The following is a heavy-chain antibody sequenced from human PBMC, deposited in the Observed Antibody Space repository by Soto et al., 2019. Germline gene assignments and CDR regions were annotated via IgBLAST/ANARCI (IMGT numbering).Heavy chain of an antibody. CDR1: GYTFTSYY. CDR2: INPSGGST. CDR3: ARDPSIGSGLYWYFDL. V-gene: IGHV1-46*01. D-gene: IGHD3-10*01. J-gene: IGHJ2*01. Sequence: QVQLVQSGAEVKKPGASVKVSCKASGYTFTSYYMHWVRQAPGQGLEWMGIINPSGGSTSYAQKFQGRVTMTRDTSTSTVYMELSSLRSEDTAVYYCARDPSIGSGLYWYFDLWGRGTLVTVSS.